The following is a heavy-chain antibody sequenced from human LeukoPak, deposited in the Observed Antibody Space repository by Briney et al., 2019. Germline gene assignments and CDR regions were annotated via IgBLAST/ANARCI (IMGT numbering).Heavy chain of an antibody. CDR1: GGSISSGSYY. CDR2: IYTSGST. J-gene: IGHJ4*02. V-gene: IGHV4-61*02. D-gene: IGHD6-13*01. Sequence: PSETLSLTCTVSGGSISSGSYYWSWIRQPAGKGLEWIGRIYTSGSTNYNPSLKSRVTISVDTSKNQFSLKLSSVTAADTAVYYCARGEGYSSSSIDYWGQGTLVTVSS. CDR3: ARGEGYSSSSIDY.